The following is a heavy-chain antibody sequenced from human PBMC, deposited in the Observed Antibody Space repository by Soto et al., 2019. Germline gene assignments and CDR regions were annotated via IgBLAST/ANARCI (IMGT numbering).Heavy chain of an antibody. V-gene: IGHV1-3*05. Sequence: QVQLVQSGAEEKKPGASVKVSCKASGYTFTSYAMHWVRQAPGQRLEWMGWINAGNGNTKYSQKFQGRVTITRDTSASTAYMELSSLRSEATAVYYCARGLATVTTFAFDYWGQGTLVTVSS. CDR3: ARGLATVTTFAFDY. D-gene: IGHD4-17*01. CDR1: GYTFTSYA. J-gene: IGHJ4*02. CDR2: INAGNGNT.